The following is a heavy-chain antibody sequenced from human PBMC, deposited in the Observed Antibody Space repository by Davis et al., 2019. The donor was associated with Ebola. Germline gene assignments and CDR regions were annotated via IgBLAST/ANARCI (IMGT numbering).Heavy chain of an antibody. V-gene: IGHV3-74*01. CDR2: SNSDGSST. J-gene: IGHJ5*02. CDR1: GFTFSSYW. Sequence: GESLKISCAASGFTFSSYWMHWVRQAPGKGLVWVSRSNSDGSSTSYADSVKGRFTISRDNAKNTLYLQMNSLRAEDTAVYYCARFYTIFGVTWGQGTLVTVSS. CDR3: ARFYTIFGVT. D-gene: IGHD3-3*01.